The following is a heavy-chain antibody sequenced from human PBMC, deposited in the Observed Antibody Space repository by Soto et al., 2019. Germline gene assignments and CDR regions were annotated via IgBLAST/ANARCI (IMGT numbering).Heavy chain of an antibody. CDR1: GGTFSNYG. Sequence: QVQLVQSGAEVKKPGSSVKVSCKSSGGTFSNYGFSWVRQAPGQGLECMGVIVPIFGAEHPQKFQGRVTITADESTNPVCMELRGVRYEDTAVYYCARGGSDYEGSGYYQGHVWGQGTTVTVSS. CDR3: ARGGSDYEGSGYYQGHV. CDR2: IVPIFGA. V-gene: IGHV1-69*12. J-gene: IGHJ6*02. D-gene: IGHD3-22*01.